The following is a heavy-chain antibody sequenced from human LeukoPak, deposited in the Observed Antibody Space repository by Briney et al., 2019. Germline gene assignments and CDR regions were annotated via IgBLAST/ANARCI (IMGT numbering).Heavy chain of an antibody. CDR1: GYTFSNYD. J-gene: IGHJ4*02. Sequence: GASVKVSCKASGYTFSNYDINWVRQAPGQGLEWMGWVNPKSGNTGYKQKFQARVTITRDTSITTAYVELRSLTSDDTAVYFCARGLPLGYCTYGVCYPPKHFDFWGQGTLVTVSS. V-gene: IGHV1-8*03. CDR2: VNPKSGNT. D-gene: IGHD2-8*01. CDR3: ARGLPLGYCTYGVCYPPKHFDF.